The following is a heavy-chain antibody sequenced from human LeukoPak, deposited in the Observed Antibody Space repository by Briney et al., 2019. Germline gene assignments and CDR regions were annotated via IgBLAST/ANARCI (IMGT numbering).Heavy chain of an antibody. CDR3: AKDLIWFGELNPFDY. CDR1: GFTFSSYG. Sequence: GGSLRLSCAASGFTFSSYGMHWVRQAPGKGLEWVAFIRYDGSNKYYADSAKGRFTISRDNSKNTLYLQMNSLRAEDTAVYYCAKDLIWFGELNPFDYWGQGTLVTVSS. D-gene: IGHD3-10*01. CDR2: IRYDGSNK. J-gene: IGHJ4*02. V-gene: IGHV3-30*02.